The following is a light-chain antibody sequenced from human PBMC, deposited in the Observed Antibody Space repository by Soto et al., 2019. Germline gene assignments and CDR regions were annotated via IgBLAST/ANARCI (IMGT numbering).Light chain of an antibody. CDR3: QQYGSSPLT. Sequence: DIVLTQSPGTLCLSPGERGTLXCRASQSVSICESALYQQQPRKAPRLLNYGASSMAHGTPDRFSCSGSATDFTPTISRREPEDFAVYYGQQYGSSPLTFGGGTKVDIK. CDR2: GAS. CDR1: QSVSICE. J-gene: IGKJ4*01. V-gene: IGKV3-20*01.